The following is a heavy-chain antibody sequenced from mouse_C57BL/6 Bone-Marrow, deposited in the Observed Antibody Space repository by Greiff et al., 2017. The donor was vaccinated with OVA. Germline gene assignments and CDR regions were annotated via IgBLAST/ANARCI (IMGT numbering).Heavy chain of an antibody. Sequence: QVQLQQSGAELVRPGTSVKVSCKASGYAFTNYLIEWVKQRPGQGLEWIGVINPGSGGTNYNEKFKGKATLPADKSSSTAYMQLSSLTSEDSAVYFCAREPNYYGSSYGYAMDYWGQGTSVTVSS. CDR2: INPGSGGT. J-gene: IGHJ4*01. D-gene: IGHD1-1*01. V-gene: IGHV1-54*01. CDR3: AREPNYYGSSYGYAMDY. CDR1: GYAFTNYL.